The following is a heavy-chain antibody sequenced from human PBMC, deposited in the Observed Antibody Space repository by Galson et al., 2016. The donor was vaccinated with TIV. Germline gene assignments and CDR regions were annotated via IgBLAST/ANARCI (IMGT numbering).Heavy chain of an antibody. J-gene: IGHJ5*02. V-gene: IGHV1-8*02. CDR3: ARAPGYHDSSAYYPA. D-gene: IGHD3-22*01. CDR2: MNPNSGNT. CDR1: GYTFTSYD. Sequence: QSGAEVKKPGTSVKVSCKASGYTFTSYDINWVRQATGQGLEWMGWMNPNSGNTGYAQKFRGRVTMTRNTSVRTAYMELSSLRSEDTAVYYCARAPGYHDSSAYYPAWGQGTLVTVSS.